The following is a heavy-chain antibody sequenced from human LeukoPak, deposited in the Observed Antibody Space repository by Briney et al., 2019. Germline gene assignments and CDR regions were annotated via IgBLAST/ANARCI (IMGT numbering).Heavy chain of an antibody. CDR1: GGSISSYY. CDR3: ARGSLSSGWAFDY. D-gene: IGHD6-19*01. Sequence: SETLSLTCTVSGGSISSYYWSWIRQPPGKGLEWIGEINHSGSTNYNPSLKSRVTISVDTSKNKFSLKLSSVTAADTAVYYCARGSLSSGWAFDYWGQGTLVTVSS. V-gene: IGHV4-34*01. CDR2: INHSGST. J-gene: IGHJ4*02.